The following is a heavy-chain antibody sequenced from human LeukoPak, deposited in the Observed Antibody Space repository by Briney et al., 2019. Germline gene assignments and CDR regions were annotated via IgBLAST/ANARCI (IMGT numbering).Heavy chain of an antibody. D-gene: IGHD6-19*01. CDR2: IYYSGST. CDR1: GDSITSAAYY. V-gene: IGHV4-39*07. J-gene: IGHJ5*02. Sequence: PSETLSLTCTVSGDSITSAAYYWGWIRQPPGKGLEWIGSIYYSGSTYYNPSLKSRVTISVDTSKNQFSLKLSSVTAADTAVYHCARSAKSSGLNWFDPWGQGTLVTVSS. CDR3: ARSAKSSGLNWFDP.